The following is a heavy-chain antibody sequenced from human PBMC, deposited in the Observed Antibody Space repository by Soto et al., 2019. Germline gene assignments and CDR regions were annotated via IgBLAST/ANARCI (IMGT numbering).Heavy chain of an antibody. CDR2: INPFDGSR. Sequence: ASVKVSCKASGYIFTSYYMHWVRQAPGQGLEWMGWINPFDGSRMFAQSFQGRVTMTRDTSTSTVYMEVSSLRSEDTAVYYCSRVDPGETSPFNYWGHGTLVTVSS. CDR3: SRVDPGETSPFNY. J-gene: IGHJ4*01. V-gene: IGHV1-46*03. CDR1: GYIFTSYY. D-gene: IGHD3-10*01.